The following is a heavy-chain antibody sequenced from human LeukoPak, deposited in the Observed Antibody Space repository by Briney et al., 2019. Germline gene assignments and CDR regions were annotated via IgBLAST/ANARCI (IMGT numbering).Heavy chain of an antibody. J-gene: IGHJ3*02. V-gene: IGHV4-31*03. Sequence: SETLSLTCTVSGASMSSDYHWSWIRQHPGKGLEWIGYIYYSGSTYYNPSLKSRVTISVDTSKNQFSLKLSSVTAADTAVYYCAGPSAAFDIWGQGTMITVSS. CDR2: IYYSGST. CDR1: GASMSSDYH. CDR3: AGPSAAFDI. D-gene: IGHD1-26*01.